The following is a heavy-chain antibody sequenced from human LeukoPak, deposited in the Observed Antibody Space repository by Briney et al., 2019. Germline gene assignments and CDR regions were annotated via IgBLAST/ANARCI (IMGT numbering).Heavy chain of an antibody. Sequence: PGGSLRLSCAASGFTVSSNYMSWVRQAPGKGLEWVSVIYSGGSTYYADSVKGRFTISRDNSKNTLYLQMNSLRAEDTAVYYCATRVGATTLGAFDIWGQGTMVTVSS. CDR3: ATRVGATTLGAFDI. J-gene: IGHJ3*02. V-gene: IGHV3-53*01. D-gene: IGHD1-26*01. CDR1: GFTVSSNY. CDR2: IYSGGST.